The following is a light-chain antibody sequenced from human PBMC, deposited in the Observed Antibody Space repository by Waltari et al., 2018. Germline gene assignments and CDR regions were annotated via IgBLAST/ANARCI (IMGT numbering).Light chain of an antibody. J-gene: IGKJ1*01. CDR1: QSLLHSNGYNY. V-gene: IGKV2-28*01. CDR2: LGS. CDR3: MQSLRALWT. Sequence: DIVVTQSPLSLPVTPGEPASISCRSSQSLLHSNGYNYLDWDLQKPGQSPQLLIYLGSNRASWVPDRFSGSGSGTDVTLKISRVEAEDVGVYYCMQSLRALWTFGQGTKVEIK.